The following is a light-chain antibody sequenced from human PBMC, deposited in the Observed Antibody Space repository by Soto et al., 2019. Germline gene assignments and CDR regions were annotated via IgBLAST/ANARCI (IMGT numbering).Light chain of an antibody. CDR1: ESVHRN. J-gene: IGKJ3*01. CDR3: QHYSNWPPT. Sequence: EMVMTQSPATLSVSPGERVTLSCRASESVHRNLAWYQQKPGQGPSLLIYYASTRATGVPDRFTGSGSGTEFTLTISSLQSVDFGFYHCQHYSNWPPTFGPGTKVEIK. V-gene: IGKV3-15*01. CDR2: YAS.